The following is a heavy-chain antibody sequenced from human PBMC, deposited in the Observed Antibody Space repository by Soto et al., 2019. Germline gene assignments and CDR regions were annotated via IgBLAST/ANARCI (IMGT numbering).Heavy chain of an antibody. CDR3: ARTQGAEFQLLYAFDI. Sequence: QVQLVQSGAEVRKPGSSVKVSCKASGGTFSTYAISWVRQAPGRGLEWMGGIIPMFGTAKYAQRFQGRFTITADGSTSTASMELTSLRSEDTALYFCARTQGAEFQLLYAFDIWGQGTMVTVSS. V-gene: IGHV1-69*01. J-gene: IGHJ3*02. D-gene: IGHD2-2*01. CDR1: GGTFSTYA. CDR2: IIPMFGTA.